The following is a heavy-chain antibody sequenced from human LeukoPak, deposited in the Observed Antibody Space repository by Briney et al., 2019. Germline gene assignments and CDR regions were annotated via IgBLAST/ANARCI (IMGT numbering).Heavy chain of an antibody. CDR2: IFDGKTI. CDR3: ASGAWAARLNS. V-gene: IGHV4-34*12. CDR1: GESLNYYY. Sequence: SDTLSLTCAVYGESLNYYYWSWIRQSPGKGLEWIGDIFDGKTINYNSSLKSRVTISAATSSQQFSLNLKSVTAADTAVYFCASGAWAARLNSWAQGAPVIVSS. D-gene: IGHD4-23*01. J-gene: IGHJ4*02.